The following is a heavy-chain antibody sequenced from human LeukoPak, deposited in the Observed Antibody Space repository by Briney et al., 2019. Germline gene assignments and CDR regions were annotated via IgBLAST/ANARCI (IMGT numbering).Heavy chain of an antibody. Sequence: GGSQRLSCAASGFTFSSYAMSWVRQAPGKGLEWVSAISGSGGSTYYADSVKGRFTISRDNAKNSLYLQMNSLRAEDTAVYYCARDGSGLYYDFWSGYPLTPYYDNSGYYCDYWGQGTLVTVSS. D-gene: IGHD3-3*01. V-gene: IGHV3-23*01. CDR2: ISGSGGST. J-gene: IGHJ4*02. CDR3: ARDGSGLYYDFWSGYPLTPYYDNSGYYCDY. CDR1: GFTFSSYA.